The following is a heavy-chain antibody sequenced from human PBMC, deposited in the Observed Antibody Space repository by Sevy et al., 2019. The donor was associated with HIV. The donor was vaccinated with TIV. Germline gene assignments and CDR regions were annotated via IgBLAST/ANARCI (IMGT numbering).Heavy chain of an antibody. V-gene: IGHV3-48*03. D-gene: IGHD5-18*01. CDR2: ISSSGSTI. Sequence: GGSLRLSCAASGFTFSSYEMNWVRQAPGKGLEWVSYISSSGSTIYYADSVKGRFPISRDNAKNSLYLQMNSLRAEDTAVYYCARQRKYTAMDSWGQGTLVTVSS. CDR1: GFTFSSYE. CDR3: ARQRKYTAMDS. J-gene: IGHJ5*02.